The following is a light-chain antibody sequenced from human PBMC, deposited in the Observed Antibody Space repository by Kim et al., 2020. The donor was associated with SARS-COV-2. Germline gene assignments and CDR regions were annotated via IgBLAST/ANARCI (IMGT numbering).Light chain of an antibody. Sequence: EIVMTQSPAALSVSPGEGVTLSCRASQRINNNLAWYHQKPGQAPRLVIYGASTRATGIPARFSGSGSGTEFTLTISSLQPEDSAVYYCQQYYMRPRTFGVGTKVDIK. CDR3: QQYYMRPRT. J-gene: IGKJ4*02. V-gene: IGKV3-15*01. CDR2: GAS. CDR1: QRINNN.